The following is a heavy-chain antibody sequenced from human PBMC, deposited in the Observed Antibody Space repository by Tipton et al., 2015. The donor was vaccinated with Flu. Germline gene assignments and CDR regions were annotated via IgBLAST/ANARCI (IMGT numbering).Heavy chain of an antibody. CDR3: AREGSGWYRNWFDP. Sequence: LRLSCTVSGGSISSYYWSWIRQPPGKGLEWIGYIYYSGSTNYNPSHKSRVTISVDTSKNQFSLKLSSVTAADTAVYYCAREGSGWYRNWFDPWGQGTLVTVSS. CDR1: GGSISSYY. D-gene: IGHD6-19*01. J-gene: IGHJ5*02. V-gene: IGHV4-59*01. CDR2: IYYSGST.